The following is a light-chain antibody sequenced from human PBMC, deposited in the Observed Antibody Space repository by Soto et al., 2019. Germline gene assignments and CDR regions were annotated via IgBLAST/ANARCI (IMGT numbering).Light chain of an antibody. Sequence: QSVLTQPPSVSGTPGQRVSISCSGSSSNIGSNTVTWYQQLPGTAPTLLIYSDNQRPSGVPDRFSGSKSGTSASLAISGLQSEDEADYYCASWDDSLNGAVFGGGTQLTVL. V-gene: IGLV1-44*01. CDR1: SSNIGSNT. CDR2: SDN. J-gene: IGLJ7*01. CDR3: ASWDDSLNGAV.